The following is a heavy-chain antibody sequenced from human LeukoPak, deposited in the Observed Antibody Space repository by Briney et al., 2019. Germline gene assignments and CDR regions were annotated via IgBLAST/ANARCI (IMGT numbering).Heavy chain of an antibody. D-gene: IGHD2-2*01. CDR1: GYTFTSYA. CDR2: INTNTGNP. V-gene: IGHV7-4-1*02. CDR3: AGDLGCSSTSCLRFDP. Sequence: VASVTVSCKASGYTFTSYAMNWVRQAPGQGLEWMGWINTNTGNPTYAQGFTGRFVFSLDTSVSTAYLQISSLKAEDTAVYYCAGDLGCSSTSCLRFDPWGQGTLVTVSS. J-gene: IGHJ5*02.